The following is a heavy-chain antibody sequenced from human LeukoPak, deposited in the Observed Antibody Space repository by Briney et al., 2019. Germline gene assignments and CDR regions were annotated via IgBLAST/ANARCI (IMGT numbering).Heavy chain of an antibody. CDR2: INPNSGGT. D-gene: IGHD3-10*01. Sequence: GASVKVSCRASGYTFTGYYMHWVRQAPGQGLEWMGWINPNSGGTNYAQKFQGRVTMTRDTSISTAYMELSRLRSDDTAVYYCARGRLVRGILNWFDPWGQGTLVTVSS. J-gene: IGHJ5*02. V-gene: IGHV1-2*02. CDR3: ARGRLVRGILNWFDP. CDR1: GYTFTGYY.